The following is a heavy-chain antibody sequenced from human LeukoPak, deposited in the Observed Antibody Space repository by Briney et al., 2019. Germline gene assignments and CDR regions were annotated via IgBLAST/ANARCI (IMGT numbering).Heavy chain of an antibody. CDR2: ISVYNGNT. CDR1: GYTFTSYG. Sequence: ASVKVSCKASGYTFTSYGISWVRQAPGQGLEWMGWISVYNGNTNYAQKLQGRVTMTTDTSTSTAYMELRSLRSDDTAVYYCARSRVPAASSRYYYYGMDVWGQGTTVTVSS. J-gene: IGHJ6*02. CDR3: ARSRVPAASSRYYYYGMDV. V-gene: IGHV1-18*01. D-gene: IGHD2-2*01.